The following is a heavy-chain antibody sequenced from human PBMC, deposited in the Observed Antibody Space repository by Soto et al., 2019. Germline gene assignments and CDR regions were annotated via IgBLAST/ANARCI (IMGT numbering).Heavy chain of an antibody. CDR1: GDSVSSNSAA. Sequence: SQTLSLTCAISGDSVSSNSAAWNWIRQSPSRGLEWLGRTYYRSKWYNDYAVSVKSRITINPDTSKNQFSLQLNSVTPEDTAVHYCARDRAWNYGGYYYYYGMDVWGQGTTVTVSS. D-gene: IGHD1-7*01. CDR2: TYYRSKWYN. V-gene: IGHV6-1*01. J-gene: IGHJ6*02. CDR3: ARDRAWNYGGYYYYYGMDV.